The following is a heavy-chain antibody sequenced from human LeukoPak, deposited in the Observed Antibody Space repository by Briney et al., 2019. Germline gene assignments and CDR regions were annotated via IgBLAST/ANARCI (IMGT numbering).Heavy chain of an antibody. CDR2: IIPIFGTA. V-gene: IGHV1-69*05. CDR3: ARGFGGYSYGRSTGYFDY. J-gene: IGHJ4*02. Sequence: SVKVSCKASGGTFSSYAISWVRQAPGQGLEWMGGIIPIFGTADYAQKFQGRVTITRDESTSTAYMELSSLRSEDTAVYYCARGFGGYSYGRSTGYFDYWGQGTLVTVSS. CDR1: GGTFSSYA. D-gene: IGHD5-18*01.